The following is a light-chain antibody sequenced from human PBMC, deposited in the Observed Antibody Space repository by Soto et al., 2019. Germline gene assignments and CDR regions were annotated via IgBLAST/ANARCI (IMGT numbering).Light chain of an antibody. Sequence: EIVMTQSPATLSVSPGARATLSCRASQSVSSNLAWYQQKPGQAPRLLIYDASSRATGVTARFGGSGSGTEFTLTISSLQSEDFALYYCLQYNSWPPAITFGQGTRLELK. CDR3: LQYNSWPPAIT. CDR1: QSVSSN. CDR2: DAS. V-gene: IGKV3-15*01. J-gene: IGKJ5*01.